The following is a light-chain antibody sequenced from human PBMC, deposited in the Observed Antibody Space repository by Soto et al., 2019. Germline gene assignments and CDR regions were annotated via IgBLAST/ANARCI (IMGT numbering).Light chain of an antibody. J-gene: IGLJ1*01. CDR3: SSYAGSNHLV. V-gene: IGLV2-8*01. Sequence: GRTQPPSASGSPGQSVTISCTGASSDVGGYNYVSWYQQHPGKAPKLMIYEVSKRPSGVPDRFSGSKSGNTASLTVSGLQAEDEADYYCSSYAGSNHLVFGTGTKVTVL. CDR1: SSDVGGYNY. CDR2: EVS.